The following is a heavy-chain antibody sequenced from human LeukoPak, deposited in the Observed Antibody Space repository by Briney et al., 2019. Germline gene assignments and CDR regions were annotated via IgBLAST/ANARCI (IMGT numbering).Heavy chain of an antibody. CDR2: INPSGGST. V-gene: IGHV1-46*01. J-gene: IGHJ3*02. CDR3: TRGSSRHDAFDI. CDR1: GYTFTSYY. D-gene: IGHD6-13*01. Sequence: ASVKVSCKASGYTFTSYYMHWVRQAPGKGLEWMGIINPSGGSTSYAQKFQGRVTMTRDTSTSTVYMELSSLRSEDTAVYYCTRGSSRHDAFDIWGQGTMVTVSS.